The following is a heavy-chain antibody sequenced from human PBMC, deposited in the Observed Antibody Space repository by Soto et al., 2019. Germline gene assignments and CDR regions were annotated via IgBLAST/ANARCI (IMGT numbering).Heavy chain of an antibody. Sequence: ESLKISFAASGFTVSSNYMNWVRQAPGKGLEWVSVIYTSGSTYYADSVKGRFTISRDNSKNTLYLQMNSLRAEDTAVYYCARGAAGQLVFDYWGQGTLVTVSS. J-gene: IGHJ4*02. CDR1: GFTVSSNY. CDR2: IYTSGST. D-gene: IGHD6-6*01. V-gene: IGHV3-53*01. CDR3: ARGAAGQLVFDY.